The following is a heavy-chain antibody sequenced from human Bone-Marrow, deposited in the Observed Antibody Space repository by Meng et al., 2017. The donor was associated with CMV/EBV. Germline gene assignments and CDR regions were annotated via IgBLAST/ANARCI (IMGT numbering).Heavy chain of an antibody. CDR2: IYYSGST. Sequence: SEPLSLTCTVSGGSISSYYWSWIRQPPGKGLDWIGYIYYSGSTNYNPSLKSRVTISVDTSKNQFSLKLSSVTAADTAVYYCARVSRDDFWSGYRYYFDYWGQGTLVTVSS. V-gene: IGHV4-59*01. D-gene: IGHD3-3*01. CDR3: ARVSRDDFWSGYRYYFDY. CDR1: GGSISSYY. J-gene: IGHJ4*02.